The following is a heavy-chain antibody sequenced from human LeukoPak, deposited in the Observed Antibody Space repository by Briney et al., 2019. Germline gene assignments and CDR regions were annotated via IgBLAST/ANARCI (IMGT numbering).Heavy chain of an antibody. Sequence: PGRSLRLSCAASGFTFDDYALHWVRQAPGKGLEWVSGISYNSGTIAYADSVKARFTISRDNAKSSLYLEVNNLRLEDTAFYFCAKARSGYLTPFDYWGQGALVTVSS. CDR3: AKARSGYLTPFDY. J-gene: IGHJ4*02. CDR1: GFTFDDYA. D-gene: IGHD3-3*01. V-gene: IGHV3-9*01. CDR2: ISYNSGTI.